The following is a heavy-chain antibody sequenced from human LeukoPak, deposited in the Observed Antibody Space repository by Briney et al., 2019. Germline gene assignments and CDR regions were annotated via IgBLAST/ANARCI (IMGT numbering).Heavy chain of an antibody. CDR2: ISPSSSSI. V-gene: IGHV3-48*01. CDR3: ARSVVDIVPTIPHY. D-gene: IGHD5-12*01. J-gene: IGHJ4*02. Sequence: GGSLRLSCVASEFPLSNYSMNWVRQAPGKGLEWVSYISPSSSSIYYADSVKGRFTVSRDNAKNSLYLQMNSLRAEDTAVYYCARSVVDIVPTIPHYWGQGTLVTVSS. CDR1: EFPLSNYS.